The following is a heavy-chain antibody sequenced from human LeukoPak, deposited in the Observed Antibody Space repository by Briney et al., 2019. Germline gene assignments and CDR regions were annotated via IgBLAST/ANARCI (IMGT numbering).Heavy chain of an antibody. J-gene: IGHJ4*02. V-gene: IGHV5-10-1*01. Sequence: GESLKISCKGSGYSFTSYWISWVRQMPGKGLEWMGRIDPSDSYTNYSPSFQGHVTISAVKSISTAYLQWSSLKASDTAMYYCARQTLSYDILTGYSRPTYFDYWGQGTLVTVSS. CDR3: ARQTLSYDILTGYSRPTYFDY. CDR1: GYSFTSYW. CDR2: IDPSDSYT. D-gene: IGHD3-9*01.